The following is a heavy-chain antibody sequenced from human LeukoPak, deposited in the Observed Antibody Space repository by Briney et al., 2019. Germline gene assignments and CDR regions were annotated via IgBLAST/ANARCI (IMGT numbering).Heavy chain of an antibody. Sequence: PSETLSLTCTVSSGSISSYYWSWIRQPPGKGLEWIGYMYYSGSTKYSPSLKSRVTMSLDTSKNQFSLKLSSVTAADTALYYCAMFSGNWFDPWGQGTLVTVSS. CDR3: AMFSGNWFDP. D-gene: IGHD3-10*02. CDR1: SGSISSYY. J-gene: IGHJ5*02. V-gene: IGHV4-59*03. CDR2: MYYSGST.